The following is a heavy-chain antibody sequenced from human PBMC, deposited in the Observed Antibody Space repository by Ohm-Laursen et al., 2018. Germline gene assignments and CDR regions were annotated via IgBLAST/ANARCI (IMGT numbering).Heavy chain of an antibody. Sequence: SLRLSCTASGFTFDDYAMHWVRQAPGKGLEWVSGISWNSGSIGYADSVKGRFTISRDNAKNSLYLQMNGLRAEDTAIYYCARVLGSYSFDFWGQGTLVTVSS. D-gene: IGHD1-26*01. CDR3: ARVLGSYSFDF. CDR1: GFTFDDYA. J-gene: IGHJ4*02. V-gene: IGHV3-9*01. CDR2: ISWNSGSI.